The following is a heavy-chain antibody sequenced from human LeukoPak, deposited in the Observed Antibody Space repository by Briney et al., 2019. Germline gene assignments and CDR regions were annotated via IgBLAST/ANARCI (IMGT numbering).Heavy chain of an antibody. Sequence: GGSLRLSCGASGFTFGGYSMTWVRQAPGKGLEWVATIKQDGYEKYYVDSVKGRFIISRENAKNSLYVQMNSLRSEDTAIYFCARDGYCSGGSCYADYWGPGTLVTVSS. CDR1: GFTFGGYS. D-gene: IGHD2-15*01. CDR3: ARDGYCSGGSCYADY. J-gene: IGHJ4*02. CDR2: IKQDGYEK. V-gene: IGHV3-7*01.